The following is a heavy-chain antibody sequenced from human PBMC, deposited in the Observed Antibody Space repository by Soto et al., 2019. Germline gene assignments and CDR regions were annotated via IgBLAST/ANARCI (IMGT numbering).Heavy chain of an antibody. CDR1: GFTFSSYG. CDR3: ARETRPDSKSGWFDP. V-gene: IGHV3-33*01. CDR2: IWYDGSNK. D-gene: IGHD4-4*01. J-gene: IGHJ5*02. Sequence: QVQLVESGGGVVQPGRSLSLSCAASGFTFSSYGMHWVRQAPGKGLEWVAVIWYDGSNKYYADSVKCRFTISRDNSKSTVYLQMNSLRAAATAVYYCARETRPDSKSGWFDPGGKVTLVTVAS.